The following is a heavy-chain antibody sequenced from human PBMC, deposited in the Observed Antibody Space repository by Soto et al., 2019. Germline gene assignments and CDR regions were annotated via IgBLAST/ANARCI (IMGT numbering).Heavy chain of an antibody. CDR3: ARLRAGPFDY. CDR2: IYYSGST. CDR1: GGSISSSSYY. Sequence: PSETLSLTCTVSGGSISSSSYYWGWIRQPPGKGLEWIGSIYYSGSTYYNPSLKSRVTISVDTSKNQFSLKLSSVTAADTAVYYCARLRAGPFDYWGQGTLSLSPQ. J-gene: IGHJ4*02. D-gene: IGHD4-17*01. V-gene: IGHV4-39*01.